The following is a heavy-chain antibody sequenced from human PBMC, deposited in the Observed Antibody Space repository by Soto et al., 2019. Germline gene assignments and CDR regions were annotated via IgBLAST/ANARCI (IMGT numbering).Heavy chain of an antibody. V-gene: IGHV3-21*01. CDR3: ARDQYYYDSRGDWLY. CDR2: ISSSSSYI. D-gene: IGHD3-22*01. CDR1: GFIFSSYS. Sequence: EVQLVESGGGLVKPGGSLRLSCAASGFIFSSYSMNWVRQAPGKGLEWVSFISSSSSYIYYADSMKGRFTISRDNAKNSLYLQINSLRAEETAVYYCARDQYYYDSRGDWLYWGQGTLVTVSS. J-gene: IGHJ4*02.